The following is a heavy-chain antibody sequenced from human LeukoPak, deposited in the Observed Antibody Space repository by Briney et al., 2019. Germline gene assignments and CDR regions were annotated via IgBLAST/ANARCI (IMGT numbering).Heavy chain of an antibody. CDR2: ISSSSSYI. V-gene: IGHV3-21*01. D-gene: IGHD3-16*01. Sequence: PGGSLRLSCAASGFTFSSYSMNWVRQAPGKGLEWVSSISSSSSYIYYADSVKGRFTIPRDNAKNSLYLQMNSLRAEDTAVYYCARGSIMITFGGVPYYFDYWGQGTLVTVSS. CDR3: ARGSIMITFGGVPYYFDY. J-gene: IGHJ4*02. CDR1: GFTFSSYS.